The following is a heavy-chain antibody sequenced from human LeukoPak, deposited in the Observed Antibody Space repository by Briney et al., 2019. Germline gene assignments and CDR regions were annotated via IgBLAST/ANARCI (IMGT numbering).Heavy chain of an antibody. CDR1: GYSFTSYW. CDR3: ARSPDAFDI. CDR2: IYPGDSDT. Sequence: SGGSLRLSCKGSGYSFTSYWIGWVRQMPGKGLERMGIIYPGDSDTRYSPSFQGQVTISADKSISTAYLQWSSLKASDTAMYYCARSPDAFDIWGQGTMVTVSS. V-gene: IGHV5-51*01. J-gene: IGHJ3*02.